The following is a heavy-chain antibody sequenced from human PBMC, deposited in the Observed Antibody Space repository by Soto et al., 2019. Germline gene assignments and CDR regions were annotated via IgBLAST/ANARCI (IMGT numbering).Heavy chain of an antibody. CDR3: AIVAQCPRDY. CDR1: GGSFSGYY. Sequence: PSETLSLTCAVYGGSFSGYYWSWIRQPPGKGLEWIGEINHSGSTNYNPSLKSRVTISVDTSKNQFSLKMSSVTAADTAVYYCAIVAQCPRDYWGQGARVTVSS. D-gene: IGHD6-19*01. J-gene: IGHJ4*02. V-gene: IGHV4-34*01. CDR2: INHSGST.